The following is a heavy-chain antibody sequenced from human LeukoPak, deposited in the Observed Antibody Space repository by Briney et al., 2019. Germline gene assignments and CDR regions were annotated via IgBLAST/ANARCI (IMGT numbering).Heavy chain of an antibody. D-gene: IGHD6-19*01. J-gene: IGHJ4*02. V-gene: IGHV3-21*01. CDR3: ARDRSGFDY. Sequence: GGSLRLSCAASGFSFSSYSMNWVRHAPGKGLEWVSSIISRSRYINYAEAVMDQFTISRDNDKNSLYMQMNSLGAEDAAVYYCARDRSGFDYWGQGTMVTVSS. CDR2: IISRSRYI. CDR1: GFSFSSYS.